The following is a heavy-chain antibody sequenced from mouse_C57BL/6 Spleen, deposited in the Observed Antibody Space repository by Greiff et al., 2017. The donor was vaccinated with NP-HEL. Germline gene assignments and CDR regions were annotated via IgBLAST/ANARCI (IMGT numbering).Heavy chain of an antibody. CDR2: IDPSDSYT. V-gene: IGHV1-69*01. Sequence: QVQLQQPGAELVMPGASVKLSCKASGYTFTSYWMHWVKQRPGQGLEWIGEIDPSDSYTNYNQKFKGKSTLTVDKSSSPAYMQLSSLTSEDSAVYYCARSDPYYFDYWGQGTTLTVSS. CDR1: GYTFTSYW. CDR3: ARSDPYYFDY. J-gene: IGHJ2*01.